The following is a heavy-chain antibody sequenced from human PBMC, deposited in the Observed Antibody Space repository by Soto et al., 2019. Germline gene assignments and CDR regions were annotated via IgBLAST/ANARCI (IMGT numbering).Heavy chain of an antibody. CDR2: IKQDGGLK. D-gene: IGHD3-22*01. CDR1: GFTFSNYW. J-gene: IGHJ4*02. V-gene: IGHV3-7*01. CDR3: ARYESSGPVVW. Sequence: PGGSLRLSCAASGFTFSNYWMTWVRQAPGKGLEWVANIKQDGGLKYYVDSVKGRFTISRDNAKNSLYLQMNSLRAEETAVYYCARYESSGPVVWWGQGTLVTVSS.